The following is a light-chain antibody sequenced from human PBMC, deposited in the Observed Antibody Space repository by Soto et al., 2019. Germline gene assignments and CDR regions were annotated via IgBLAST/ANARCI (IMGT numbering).Light chain of an antibody. Sequence: EIVLTQSPATVSLSPGERATLSCMASQSVRSYLAWYQQKPGQAPRLLISDASNRATGIPARFSGSGSGTDFTLTISSLEPEDFAVYYCQQRSDWPLTFGGGTKVEIK. J-gene: IGKJ4*01. CDR3: QQRSDWPLT. CDR1: QSVRSY. V-gene: IGKV3-11*01. CDR2: DAS.